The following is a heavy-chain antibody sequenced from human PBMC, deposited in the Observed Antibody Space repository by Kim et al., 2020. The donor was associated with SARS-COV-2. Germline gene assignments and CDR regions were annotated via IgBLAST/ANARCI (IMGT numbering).Heavy chain of an antibody. V-gene: IGHV3-33*06. D-gene: IGHD4-4*01. CDR3: AKGADRDGYSHPQY. CDR1: GFTFSSYA. CDR2: IWYDGSNK. J-gene: IGHJ4*02. Sequence: GGSLRLSCAASGFTFSSYAMHWVRQAPGKGLEWVAVIWYDGSNKYYADSVKGRFTISRDNSKNTLYLQMNSLRAEDTAVYYCAKGADRDGYSHPQYWGQGTLVTVSS.